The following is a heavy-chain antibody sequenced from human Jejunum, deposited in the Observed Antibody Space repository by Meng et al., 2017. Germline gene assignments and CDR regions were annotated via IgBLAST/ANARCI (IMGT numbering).Heavy chain of an antibody. D-gene: IGHD6-19*01. J-gene: IGHJ4*02. CDR3: ARAVPGEKTHDY. CDR2: VSGGGNTI. CDR1: GFTSSNFE. V-gene: IGHV3-48*03. Sequence: GGSLRPSCTASGFTSSNFEINWVRQAPGKGLEWISFVSGGGNTIYYADSVKGRFTISRDNAKNSVFLQMNSLRAEDTALCYCARAVPGEKTHDYWGQGTLVTVSS.